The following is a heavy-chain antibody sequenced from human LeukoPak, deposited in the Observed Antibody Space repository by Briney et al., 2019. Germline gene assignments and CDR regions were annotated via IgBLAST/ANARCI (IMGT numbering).Heavy chain of an antibody. CDR3: ARVTTYCGGDCYYYYGMDV. Sequence: GGPLRLSCAASGFTFSSYAMHWVRQAPGKGLEYVSAISSNGGSTYYANSVKGRFTISRDNSKNTLYLQMGSLRAEDMAVYYCARVTTYCGGDCYYYYGMDVWGQGTTVTVSS. CDR1: GFTFSSYA. V-gene: IGHV3-64*01. D-gene: IGHD2-21*02. CDR2: ISSNGGST. J-gene: IGHJ6*02.